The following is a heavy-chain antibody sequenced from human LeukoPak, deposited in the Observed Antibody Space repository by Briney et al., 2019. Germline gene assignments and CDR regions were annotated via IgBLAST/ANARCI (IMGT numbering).Heavy chain of an antibody. CDR1: GYTFTNYA. CDR3: ARGRGRWLQPQNWFDP. V-gene: IGHV1-3*01. Sequence: ASVKVSCKASGYTFTNYAVHWVRQAPGQRLEWMGWINAGNGNTKYSQKFQGRVTITRDTSASTAYMELSSLRSEDTAVYYCARGRGRWLQPQNWFDPWGQGTLVTVSS. J-gene: IGHJ5*02. CDR2: INAGNGNT. D-gene: IGHD5-24*01.